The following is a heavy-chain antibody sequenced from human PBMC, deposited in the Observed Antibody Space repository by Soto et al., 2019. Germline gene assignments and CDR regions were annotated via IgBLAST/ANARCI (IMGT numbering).Heavy chain of an antibody. Sequence: ASVKVSCKASGYTFTGYYMHWVRQAPGQGLEWMGWINPNSGGTNYAQKFQGRVTMTRDTSISTAYMELSRLRSDDTAVYYCAREGRYYDSSGKTPSDALDIWGQGTMVTVPS. CDR1: GYTFTGYY. D-gene: IGHD3-22*01. CDR3: AREGRYYDSSGKTPSDALDI. J-gene: IGHJ3*02. V-gene: IGHV1-2*02. CDR2: INPNSGGT.